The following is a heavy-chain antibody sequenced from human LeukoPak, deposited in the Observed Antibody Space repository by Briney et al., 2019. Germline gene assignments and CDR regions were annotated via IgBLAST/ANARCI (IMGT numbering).Heavy chain of an antibody. CDR2: MNPYSGNT. V-gene: IGHV1-8*01. J-gene: IGHJ4*02. CDR3: ARRYGGYMQGYFDY. Sequence: GASVKVSCKASGYTFSSYDINWVRQATGQGLEWMGWMNPYSGNTGYAQKFQGRVTMTRDTSITTAYMELSSLRSEDTAVYYCARRYGGYMQGYFDYWGQGTLVTVSS. D-gene: IGHD5-12*01. CDR1: GYTFSSYD.